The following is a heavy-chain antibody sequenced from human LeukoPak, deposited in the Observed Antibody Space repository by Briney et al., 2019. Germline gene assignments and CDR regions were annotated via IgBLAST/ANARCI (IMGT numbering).Heavy chain of an antibody. CDR3: ASGSGWYSPDY. J-gene: IGHJ4*02. Sequence: GGSLRLSCTASGFTFGDYPMTWFRQPPGKGLEWVSFIRSKTYGGTKEYAASVKGRFTVSRDDSKSIAYLQMNSLRTEDTAVYYCASGSGWYSPDYWGQGTLVTVSS. CDR2: IRSKTYGGTK. V-gene: IGHV3-49*03. CDR1: GFTFGDYP. D-gene: IGHD6-19*01.